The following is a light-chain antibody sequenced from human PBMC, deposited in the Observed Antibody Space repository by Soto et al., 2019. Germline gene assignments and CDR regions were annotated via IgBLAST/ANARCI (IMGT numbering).Light chain of an antibody. CDR2: GAS. CDR1: QSVSSSY. Sequence: EIVLTQSPGTLSLSPGERATLSCRASQSVSSSYLAWYQQKPGQAPRLLIYGASSRATGIPERFSGSGSGTDFTLTVSRLEPEDFVVYSCQQYGSSPYTFGQGTKLESK. V-gene: IGKV3-20*01. CDR3: QQYGSSPYT. J-gene: IGKJ2*01.